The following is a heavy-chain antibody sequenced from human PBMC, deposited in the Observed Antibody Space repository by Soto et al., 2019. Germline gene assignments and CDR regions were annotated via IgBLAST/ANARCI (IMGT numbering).Heavy chain of an antibody. CDR2: IRGSCGST. CDR3: AKVFRGYSGYIES. CDR1: GFTFSSFA. V-gene: IGHV3-23*01. D-gene: IGHD5-12*01. J-gene: IGHJ4*02. Sequence: GGSLRLSCAASGFTFSSFAMSWVRQAPGKGLDWVSAIRGSCGSTCSADSVKGRFTISRDNARNSLYLQVTSLRVEGTATYYCAKVFRGYSGYIESWGQGTLVTVSS.